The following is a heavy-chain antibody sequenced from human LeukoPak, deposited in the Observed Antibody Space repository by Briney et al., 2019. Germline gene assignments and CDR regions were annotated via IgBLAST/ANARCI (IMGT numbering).Heavy chain of an antibody. D-gene: IGHD3-22*01. CDR2: IKQDGSEK. CDR3: AREDYYDSSGYFVDY. Sequence: QPGGSLRLSCAASGFTFSSYWMSWVRQGPGKGLEWVATIKQDGSEKYYVDSVRGRFTISRDNAENSLYLQMNSLRAEDTAVYYCAREDYYDSSGYFVDYWGQGTLVTVSS. CDR1: GFTFSSYW. J-gene: IGHJ4*02. V-gene: IGHV3-7*01.